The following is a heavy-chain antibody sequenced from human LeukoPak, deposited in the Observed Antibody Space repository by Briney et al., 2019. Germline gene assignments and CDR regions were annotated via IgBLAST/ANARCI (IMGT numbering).Heavy chain of an antibody. D-gene: IGHD5-12*01. V-gene: IGHV4-31*03. Sequence: SEALSVTCTVPGGSISRGGYYWSWIRQHPGKGLEWIRYIYSSGSTYYNPSLKSRVTISVDTSKNQFSLKLRSVTAADTAVYYCARLSGATLFDYSGQGTLVTVSS. CDR2: IYSSGST. J-gene: IGHJ4*02. CDR1: GGSISRGGYY. CDR3: ARLSGATLFDY.